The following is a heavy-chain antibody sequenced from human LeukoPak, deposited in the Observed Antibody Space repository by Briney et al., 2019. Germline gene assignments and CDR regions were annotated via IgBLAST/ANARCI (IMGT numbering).Heavy chain of an antibody. D-gene: IGHD3-10*01. V-gene: IGHV3-7*01. CDR2: IKQDGSEK. CDR1: GFTFSSYW. Sequence: PGGSLRLSCAASGFTFSSYWMTWVRQAPGKGLEWMANIKQDGSEKYYVDSVKGRFTISRDNAKNSLYLQMNSLRAEDTAVYYCARDHGSGSYYTRYYYYMDVWGKGTTVTVSS. J-gene: IGHJ6*03. CDR3: ARDHGSGSYYTRYYYYMDV.